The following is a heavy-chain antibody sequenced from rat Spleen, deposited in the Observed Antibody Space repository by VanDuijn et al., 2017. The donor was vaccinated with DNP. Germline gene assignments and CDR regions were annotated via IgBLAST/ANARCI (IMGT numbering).Heavy chain of an antibody. Sequence: EVQLQESGPGLVKPSQSLSLTCSVTGYSITGNYWGWIRKFPGNKMEWIGHIDYGGSTSYNPSLKSRISITRDTSKNQFFLHLNSVTTEDTATYYCARWRIGPHYVDYGGQGVMVTVSS. V-gene: IGHV3-1*01. D-gene: IGHD1-11*01. CDR1: GYSITGNY. J-gene: IGHJ2*01. CDR3: ARWRIGPHYVDY. CDR2: IDYGGST.